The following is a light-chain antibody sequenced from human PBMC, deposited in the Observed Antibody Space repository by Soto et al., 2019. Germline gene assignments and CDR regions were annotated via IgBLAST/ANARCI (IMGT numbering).Light chain of an antibody. Sequence: QSVLTQPASVSGSPGQSITISCTGTSSDVGSYNLVSWYQQHPGKAPKLMTYEGSKRPSGVSNRFSGSKSGNTASLTISGLQAEDEADYYCCSYAGTGTYVFGTGTKVTLL. J-gene: IGLJ1*01. CDR1: SSDVGSYNL. V-gene: IGLV2-23*01. CDR3: CSYAGTGTYV. CDR2: EGS.